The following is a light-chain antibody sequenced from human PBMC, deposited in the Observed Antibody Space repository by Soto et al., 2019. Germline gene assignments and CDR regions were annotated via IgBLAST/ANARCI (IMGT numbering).Light chain of an antibody. Sequence: DIQMTQSPSSLSASVGDRVTITCQASQDISNYLNWYQQKPGKAPKLLIYDASNLETGVPSRFSGSGSGTDFTFTISSLQPEDIATYYWQPAFTFGPGTKVDIK. CDR2: DAS. CDR3: QPAFT. J-gene: IGKJ3*01. V-gene: IGKV1-33*01. CDR1: QDISNY.